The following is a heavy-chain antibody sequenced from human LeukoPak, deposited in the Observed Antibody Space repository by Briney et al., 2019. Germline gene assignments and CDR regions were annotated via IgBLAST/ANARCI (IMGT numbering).Heavy chain of an antibody. CDR2: INHSGST. CDR1: DDSFSGYY. CDR3: ARVITMGRGPYCDY. V-gene: IGHV4-34*01. J-gene: IGHJ4*02. D-gene: IGHD3-10*01. Sequence: SETLSLTCVVYDDSFSGYYWNWIRQPPGEGLEWIGEINHSGSTNYNPSLKSRVTISVDTSKNQFSLKLSSVTAADTAVYYCARVITMGRGPYCDYWGQGTLVTVSS.